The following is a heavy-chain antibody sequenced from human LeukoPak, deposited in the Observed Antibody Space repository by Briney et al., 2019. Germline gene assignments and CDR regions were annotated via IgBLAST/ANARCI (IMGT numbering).Heavy chain of an antibody. CDR3: ARVGGYSYGYSNFYMDV. D-gene: IGHD5-18*01. CDR2: ISSSGSTK. Sequence: GGSLRLSCAASGFIFSSYEMNWVRQAPGKGLEWLSYISSSGSTKYYADSVRGRFTISRDNAKNSLYPQMNNLRAEDTAVYYCARVGGYSYGYSNFYMDVWGKGTTVTISS. CDR1: GFIFSSYE. V-gene: IGHV3-48*03. J-gene: IGHJ6*03.